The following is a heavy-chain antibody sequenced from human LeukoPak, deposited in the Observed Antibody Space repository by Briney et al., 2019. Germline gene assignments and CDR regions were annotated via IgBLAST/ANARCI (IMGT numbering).Heavy chain of an antibody. CDR1: GFTVNRNV. Sequence: GGSLRLSCVASGFTVNRNVMSWVRQAPGKGLEWVSLIYREERAFYADSLKGRLTISRNKSKNTLFLQMSSLKPEDTAIYYCARDLAGFEEPRYYYYMDVWGKGTTVTVSS. J-gene: IGHJ6*03. V-gene: IGHV3-66*02. D-gene: IGHD1-14*01. CDR3: ARDLAGFEEPRYYYYMDV. CDR2: IYREERA.